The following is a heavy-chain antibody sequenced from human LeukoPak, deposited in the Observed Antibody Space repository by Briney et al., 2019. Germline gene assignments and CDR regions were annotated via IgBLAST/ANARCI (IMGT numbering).Heavy chain of an antibody. CDR3: AKNIAAPGRVDYQYYAMDE. CDR2: RKQDGSDE. D-gene: IGHD6-25*01. CDR1: GFNLRGYW. J-gene: IGHJ6*02. Sequence: GGSLRLSCAASGFNLRGYWMTWVRQAPGKGLQWVASRKQDGSDEYHVDSVKGRFIISRDNAKNSLYLQMNNLRGEDTAVYYCAKNIAAPGRVDYQYYAMDEWGQGTTVTVS. V-gene: IGHV3-7*01.